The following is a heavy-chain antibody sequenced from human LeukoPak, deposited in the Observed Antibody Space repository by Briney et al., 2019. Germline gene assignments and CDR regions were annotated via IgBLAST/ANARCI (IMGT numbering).Heavy chain of an antibody. V-gene: IGHV4-59*01. D-gene: IGHD1-26*01. Sequence: PSETLSLTCTVSGGSISSYYWSWIRQPPGKGLEWIGYIYYSGSTNYNPSLKSRVTISVDTSKNQFSLKLSSVTAADTAVYYCARAGEWELLPFPSDYWGQGTLVTVSS. CDR3: ARAGEWELLPFPSDY. J-gene: IGHJ4*02. CDR2: IYYSGST. CDR1: GGSISSYY.